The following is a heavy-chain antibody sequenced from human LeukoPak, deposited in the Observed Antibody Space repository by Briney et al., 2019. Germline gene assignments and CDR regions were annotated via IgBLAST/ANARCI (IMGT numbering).Heavy chain of an antibody. CDR1: RFVFSNYG. V-gene: IGHV3-48*02. CDR3: TRGYLSGTVYQ. CDR2: ISSSSSTI. J-gene: IGHJ4*02. Sequence: GGSLRLSCADSRFVFSNYGFSWVRQAPGKGLEWVSYISSSSSTISYADSVRGRFITSRDNAQKLLYLQMHGLRDEDTAVYYCTRGYLSGTVYQWGQGTLVTVSS. D-gene: IGHD3-10*01.